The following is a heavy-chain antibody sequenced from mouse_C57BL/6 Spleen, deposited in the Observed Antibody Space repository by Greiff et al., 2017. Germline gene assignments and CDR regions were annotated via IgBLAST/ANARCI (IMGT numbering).Heavy chain of an antibody. J-gene: IGHJ2*01. D-gene: IGHD2-4*01. CDR2: IYPGSGST. CDR1: GYTFTSYW. Sequence: QVQLQQPGAELVKPGASVRMSCKASGYTFTSYWITWVKQRPGQGLEWIGDIYPGSGSTNYNEKFKSKATLTVDTSSSTAYMQLSSLTSENSAVYYCARFYDYVFDYWGQGTTLTVSS. V-gene: IGHV1-55*01. CDR3: ARFYDYVFDY.